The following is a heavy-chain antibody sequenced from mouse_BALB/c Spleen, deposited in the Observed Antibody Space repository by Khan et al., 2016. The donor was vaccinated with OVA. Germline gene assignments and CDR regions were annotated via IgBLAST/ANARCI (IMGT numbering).Heavy chain of an antibody. CDR2: INPSTGYS. D-gene: IGHD1-1*01. J-gene: IGHJ3*01. V-gene: IGHV1-7*01. CDR1: GYTFTSYW. Sequence: VQLQQSGAELAKPGASVKMSCKASGYTFTSYWMHWVKQRPGQGLEWIGYINPSTGYSEYNQKFKDKATLTADKSSSTAYMKLSSLTSYDSAVYYCANRGSSSAWFAYWGQGTLVTVSA. CDR3: ANRGSSSAWFAY.